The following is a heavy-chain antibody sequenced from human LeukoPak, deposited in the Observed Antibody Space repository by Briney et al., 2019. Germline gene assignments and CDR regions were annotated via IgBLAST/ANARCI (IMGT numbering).Heavy chain of an antibody. V-gene: IGHV3-30-3*01. J-gene: IGHJ5*02. CDR3: AIVDTAMDP. D-gene: IGHD5-18*01. CDR1: GFTFNSYH. CDR2: ISYDGSNK. Sequence: PGRSRRLSCVASGFTFNSYHMHWVRQAPGKGLEWVAVISYDGSNKYYADFVKGRFTISRDNSKSALDLQLNSLRGEDTAMYYCAIVDTAMDPWGQGTQVIVSS.